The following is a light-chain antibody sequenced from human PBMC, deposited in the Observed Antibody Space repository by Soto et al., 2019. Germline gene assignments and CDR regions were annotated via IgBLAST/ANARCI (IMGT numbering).Light chain of an antibody. CDR3: QQYANLPRT. V-gene: IGKV1-33*01. Sequence: DIQMTQSLSSLSASVGDRVTITCQASQDINNYLNWYQQKPGKAPKLLIYDASNLETGVPTKFSGSGSGTDFTFTISSLQPEDFATYYCQQYANLPRTFGQGTKVDFK. CDR1: QDINNY. J-gene: IGKJ1*01. CDR2: DAS.